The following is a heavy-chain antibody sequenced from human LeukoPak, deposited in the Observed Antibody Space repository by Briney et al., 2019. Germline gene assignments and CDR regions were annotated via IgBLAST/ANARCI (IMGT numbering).Heavy chain of an antibody. V-gene: IGHV1-18*01. CDR3: GRSREGLYSGNSLDY. CDR2: TSGYNGNT. J-gene: IGHJ4*02. Sequence: VASVTVSCKASGYTFSDYGISWVRPAPGQGLEWMGWTSGYNGNTNYAQKLQGRVTMTTDTSTSTAYMELRSLKSDDTAVYYCGRSREGLYSGNSLDYWGQGTLVTVSS. D-gene: IGHD1-26*01. CDR1: GYTFSDYG.